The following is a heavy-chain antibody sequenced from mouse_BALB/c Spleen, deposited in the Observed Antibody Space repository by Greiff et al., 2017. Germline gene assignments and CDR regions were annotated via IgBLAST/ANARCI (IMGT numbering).Heavy chain of an antibody. CDR1: GFPFSSYA. CDR2: ISSVGST. V-gene: IGHV5-6-5*01. Sequence: VQLVEAGGGSVKPGGFLKLSCPASGFPFSSYAMSWVRQTPEKRLEWVAAISSVGSTYYLDRVKHRFTISRDNARNILYLQMSSLRSEDTAMYYCERNYDFDNAMDYWGQGTSVTVSS. J-gene: IGHJ4*01. D-gene: IGHD2-4*01. CDR3: ERNYDFDNAMDY.